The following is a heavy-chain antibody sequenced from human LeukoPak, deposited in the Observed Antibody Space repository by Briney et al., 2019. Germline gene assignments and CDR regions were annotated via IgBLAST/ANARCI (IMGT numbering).Heavy chain of an antibody. J-gene: IGHJ5*02. V-gene: IGHV4-39*01. Sequence: SETLSLTCTVSGGSISSSSYYWGWIRQPPGKGLGWIGSIYYSGSTYYNPSLKSRVTISVDTSKNQFSLKLSSVTAADTAVYYCARRGQYYYGSGAFDPWGQGTLVTVSS. CDR3: ARRGQYYYGSGAFDP. CDR2: IYYSGST. D-gene: IGHD3-10*01. CDR1: GGSISSSSYY.